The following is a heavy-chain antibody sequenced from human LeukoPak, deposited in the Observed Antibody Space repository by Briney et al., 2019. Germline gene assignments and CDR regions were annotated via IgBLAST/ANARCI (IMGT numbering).Heavy chain of an antibody. CDR3: ARAMCDFRYDSSGYPDY. V-gene: IGHV1-69*05. D-gene: IGHD3-22*01. CDR2: IIPIFGTA. CDR1: GGTFSSYA. Sequence: SVKVSCKASGGTFSSYAISWVRQAPGQGPEWMGGIIPIFGTANYAQKFQGRVTITTDESTSTAYMELSSLRSEDTAVYYCARAMCDFRYDSSGYPDYWGQGTLVTVSS. J-gene: IGHJ4*02.